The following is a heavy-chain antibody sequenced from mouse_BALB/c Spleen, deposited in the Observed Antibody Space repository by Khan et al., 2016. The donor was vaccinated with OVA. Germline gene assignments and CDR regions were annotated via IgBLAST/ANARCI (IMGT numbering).Heavy chain of an antibody. CDR3: TADLPMDH. CDR1: GYTFTTYW. J-gene: IGHJ2*01. D-gene: IGHD1-1*02. V-gene: IGHV1-69*02. CDR2: IYPSDSYT. Sequence: QVQLKQSGAELVRPGSSVKLSCKASGYTFTTYWINWVKQRPGQGLEWIGNIYPSDSYTNYNQKFKDKATLTVDKSSSTAYMHLSSPTSVDSAVYYGTADLPMDHWGQGTTLTVSS.